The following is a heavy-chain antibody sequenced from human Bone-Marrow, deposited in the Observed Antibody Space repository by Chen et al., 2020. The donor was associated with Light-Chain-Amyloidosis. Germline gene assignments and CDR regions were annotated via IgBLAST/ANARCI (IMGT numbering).Heavy chain of an antibody. CDR2: ITTSHEI. Sequence: EVQLVESGGGLVQPGGSLRLSCAASGFTFSNYALSWVRQAPGKGLEWVSYITTSHEIYYADSVKGRFTISRYNAKNSLFLQMNSLTAEDTATYHCATSAMDLWGHGTTVTVSS. CDR1: GFTFSNYA. J-gene: IGHJ6*02. V-gene: IGHV3-48*04. CDR3: ATSAMDL.